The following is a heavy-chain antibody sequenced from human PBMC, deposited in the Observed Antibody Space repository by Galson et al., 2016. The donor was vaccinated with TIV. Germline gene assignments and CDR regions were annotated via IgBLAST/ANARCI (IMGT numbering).Heavy chain of an antibody. CDR3: ARDRGNLLSGAWFDR. V-gene: IGHV1-18*01. D-gene: IGHD3-10*01. CDR1: GYAFNTYG. CDR2: ISGYNGNT. Sequence: SVKVSCKGSGYAFNTYGISWVRQAPGQGLEWMGWISGYNGNTNYAQNFQGRVTLTTDASTTTSYMELRSLRSDDTAVYYCARDRGNLLSGAWFDRWGQGTMVTVSS. J-gene: IGHJ3*01.